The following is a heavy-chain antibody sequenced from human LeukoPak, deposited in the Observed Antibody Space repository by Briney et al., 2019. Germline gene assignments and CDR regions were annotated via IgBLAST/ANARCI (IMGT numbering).Heavy chain of an antibody. CDR2: IIPIFGTA. V-gene: IGHV1-69*06. J-gene: IGHJ6*03. CDR3: ARDRDYGYCSGGSCYYYYMDV. CDR1: GGTFSSYA. Sequence: GASVKVSCKASGGTFSSYAISWVRQAPGQGLEWMGGIIPIFGTANYAQKFQGRVTITADKSTSTAYMELSSLRSEDTAVCYCARDRDYGYCSGGSCYYYYMDVWGKGTTVTVSS. D-gene: IGHD2-15*01.